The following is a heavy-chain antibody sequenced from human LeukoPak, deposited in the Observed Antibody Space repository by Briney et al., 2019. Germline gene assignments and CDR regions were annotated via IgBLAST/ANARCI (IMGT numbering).Heavy chain of an antibody. J-gene: IGHJ4*02. Sequence: GGSLRLSCAASGFTFSSYCMHWVRQAPGKGLVWVSRISGDGSTTRYADSVKGRFTISRDNAKNTLVLQMSSLRAEDTAVYYCARGNNWHYPDCWGRGTLVTVSS. CDR2: ISGDGSTT. CDR1: GFTFSSYC. V-gene: IGHV3-74*01. CDR3: ARGNNWHYPDC. D-gene: IGHD1-20*01.